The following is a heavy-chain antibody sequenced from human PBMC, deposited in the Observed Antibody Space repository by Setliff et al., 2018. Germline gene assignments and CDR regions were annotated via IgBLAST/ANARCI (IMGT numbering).Heavy chain of an antibody. D-gene: IGHD3-3*02. V-gene: IGHV4-38-2*02. CDR3: ARHLWGRYMAESSDYFDY. Sequence: SETLSLTCTVSGYSLSSGYYWGWIRQPTGKGLEWLGSFFHTGNTYYNPSLEGRVTISVDTSNNQFSLKLSSVTAADTAVYYCARHLWGRYMAESSDYFDYWGQGSLVTVSS. CDR2: FFHTGNT. CDR1: GYSLSSGYY. J-gene: IGHJ4*02.